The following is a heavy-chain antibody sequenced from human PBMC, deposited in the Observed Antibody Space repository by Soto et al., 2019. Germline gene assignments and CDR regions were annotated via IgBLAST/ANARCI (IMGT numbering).Heavy chain of an antibody. D-gene: IGHD2-15*01. CDR1: TFSFSNAW. CDR3: ATVGYCSGVCCYSWVDYYNYMGV. Sequence: GGSLRLSCTASTFSFSNAWMNWVRQAPGKGLEWVGRIKRKIDGETTDYAAPVKGRFTISRDDSINMVYLQMYSLKTDDTAVYYCATVGYCSGVCCYSWVDYYNYMGVGGKGTTVTVSS. V-gene: IGHV3-15*07. J-gene: IGHJ6*03. CDR2: IKRKIDGETT.